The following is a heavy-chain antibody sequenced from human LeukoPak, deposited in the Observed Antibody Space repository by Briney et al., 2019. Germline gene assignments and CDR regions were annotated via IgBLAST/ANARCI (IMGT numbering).Heavy chain of an antibody. CDR3: ARGDSSSWFDFDY. D-gene: IGHD6-13*01. Sequence: SETLSLTCTVSGGSISSFYWSWIRQPPGKGLEWIGRIYTSGSTNYNPSLKSRVTMSVDTSKNQFSLKLSSVTAADTAVYYCARGDSSSWFDFDYWGQGTLVTVSS. CDR2: IYTSGST. V-gene: IGHV4-4*07. J-gene: IGHJ4*02. CDR1: GGSISSFY.